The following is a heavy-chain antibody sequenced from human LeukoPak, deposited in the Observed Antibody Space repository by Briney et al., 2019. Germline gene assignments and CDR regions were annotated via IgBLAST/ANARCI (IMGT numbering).Heavy chain of an antibody. CDR2: IIPIFGTA. CDR1: GGIFSSYA. V-gene: IGHV1-69*13. D-gene: IGHD3-9*01. CDR3: ARGDLLTGYYRAYYFDY. Sequence: GASVKVSCKASGGIFSSYAISWVRQAPGQGLEWMGGIIPIFGTANYAQKFQGRVTITADESTSTAYMELSSLRSEDTAVYYCARGDLLTGYYRAYYFDYWGQGTLVTVSS. J-gene: IGHJ4*02.